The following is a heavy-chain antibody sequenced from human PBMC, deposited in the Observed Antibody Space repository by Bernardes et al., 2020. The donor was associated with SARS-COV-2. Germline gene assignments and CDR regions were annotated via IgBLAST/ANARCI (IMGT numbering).Heavy chain of an antibody. CDR2: ISAYNGDT. Sequence: ASVKVSCKASGYTFTSYGISWVRQAPGQGLEWMGWISAYNGDTIYAQSLQGRVTMTTDTSTSTAYMELTSLRSDDTAAYYCARDQWPNIVVITLPQHVWGQGTTVTISS. J-gene: IGHJ6*02. CDR1: GYTFTSYG. D-gene: IGHD2-21*01. CDR3: ARDQWPNIVVITLPQHV. V-gene: IGHV1-18*04.